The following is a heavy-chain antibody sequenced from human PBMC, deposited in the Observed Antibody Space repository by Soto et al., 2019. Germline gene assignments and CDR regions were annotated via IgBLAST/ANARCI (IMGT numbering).Heavy chain of an antibody. CDR1: GGSISSHY. CDR3: AGFLYDLPKSSGSDY. V-gene: IGHV4-59*11. J-gene: IGHJ4*02. CDR2: IYYSGST. Sequence: SLPLPLTWTVSGGSISSHYWIWLRQPPGKGLEWIGYIYYSGSTNYNPSLKSRVTISVDTSKNQFSLKLSSVTAADTAVYYCAGFLYDLPKSSGSDYWGQGTLVTVSS. D-gene: IGHD3-10*01.